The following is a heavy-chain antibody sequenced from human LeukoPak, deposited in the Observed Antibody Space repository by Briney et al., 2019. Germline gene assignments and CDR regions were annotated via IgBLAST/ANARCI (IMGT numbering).Heavy chain of an antibody. Sequence: GGSLRLSCAASGFTFNSYSMNWVRQAPGKGLEWVSSISGSNSYIYYADSVKGRFTISRDNAKNSLYLQMNSLRADDTAVYYCATGKHYYDSSGYYFYYFDYWGQGTLVTVSS. CDR2: ISGSNSYI. CDR3: ATGKHYYDSSGYYFYYFDY. D-gene: IGHD3-22*01. CDR1: GFTFNSYS. J-gene: IGHJ4*02. V-gene: IGHV3-21*01.